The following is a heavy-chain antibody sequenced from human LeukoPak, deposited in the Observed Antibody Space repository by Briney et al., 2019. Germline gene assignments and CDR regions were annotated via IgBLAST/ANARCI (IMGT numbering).Heavy chain of an antibody. J-gene: IGHJ6*02. CDR2: ISAYNGNT. Sequence: ASVKVSCKASGYTFTSYGISRVRQAPGQGLEWMGWISAYNGNTNYAQKLQGRVTMTTDSSTSTAYMELSSLRSEDTAAYYCARGAYYYDSSGYYSPLQYYYYGMDVWGQGTTVTVSS. CDR3: ARGAYYYDSSGYYSPLQYYYYGMDV. CDR1: GYTFTSYG. D-gene: IGHD3-22*01. V-gene: IGHV1-18*01.